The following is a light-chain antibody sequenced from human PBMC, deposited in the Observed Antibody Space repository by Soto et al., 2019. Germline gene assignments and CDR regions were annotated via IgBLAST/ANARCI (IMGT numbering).Light chain of an antibody. CDR3: QKYGSSGT. CDR1: QSVSNNY. J-gene: IGKJ1*01. CDR2: GAS. V-gene: IGKV3-20*01. Sequence: EIGVTQSPATLSLSPGERATLSCRASQSVSNNYLAWYQQTPGQAPRLLIYGASNRATGIPDRFSGSGSGTDFTLSISRLEPEDFAVYYCQKYGSSGTFGQGPKWIS.